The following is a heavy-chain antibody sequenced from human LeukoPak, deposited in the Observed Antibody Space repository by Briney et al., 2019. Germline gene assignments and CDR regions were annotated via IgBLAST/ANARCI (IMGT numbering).Heavy chain of an antibody. Sequence: GGSLRLSCAASGFTFSDYYMSWIRQAPGKGLEWVSYISSSGSTIYYADSVKGRFTISRDNAKNSLYLQMNSLRAEDTAVYYCASRARYCGGDCYPIWGQGTLVTVSS. D-gene: IGHD2-21*02. V-gene: IGHV3-11*04. CDR1: GFTFSDYY. J-gene: IGHJ4*02. CDR3: ASRARYCGGDCYPI. CDR2: ISSSGSTI.